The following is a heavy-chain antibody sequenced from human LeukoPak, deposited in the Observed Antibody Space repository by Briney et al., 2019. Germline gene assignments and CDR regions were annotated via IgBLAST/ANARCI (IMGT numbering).Heavy chain of an antibody. V-gene: IGHV3-66*02. CDR1: GFTVSNNY. Sequence: GGSLRLSCAASGFTVSNNYMTWVRQAPGKGLEWVSLIYSAGGTLYADSVKGRFTISRDNSKNTLYLQMNSLRTEDTAVYHCASGSSLGQVDYWGQGTLVTVSS. D-gene: IGHD1-26*01. CDR3: ASGSSLGQVDY. J-gene: IGHJ4*02. CDR2: IYSAGGT.